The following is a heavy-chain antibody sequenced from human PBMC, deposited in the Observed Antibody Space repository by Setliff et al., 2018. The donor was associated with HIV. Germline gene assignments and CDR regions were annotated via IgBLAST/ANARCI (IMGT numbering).Heavy chain of an antibody. Sequence: PSETLSLTCAVYGGSFTSYYWTWIRQAPGKDLEWIGEINHNGGTNYNPSLKSRVTISVDRSKNQFFLRLTSVTAADTAVYYCASRVYYYDSNNFLREEGFDPWGQGTLVTAPQ. V-gene: IGHV4-34*01. D-gene: IGHD3-22*01. CDR2: INHNGGT. CDR3: ASRVYYYDSNNFLREEGFDP. CDR1: GGSFTSYY. J-gene: IGHJ5*02.